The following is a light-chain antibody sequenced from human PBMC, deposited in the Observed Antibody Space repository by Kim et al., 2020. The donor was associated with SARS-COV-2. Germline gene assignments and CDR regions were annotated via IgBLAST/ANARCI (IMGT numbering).Light chain of an antibody. CDR1: QSVSSN. Sequence: SVSTGERATLSCRASQSVSSNVAWYQQKLGQAPRLLIYDASTRATGIPDRFGGSGSGTEFTLTISSLQSEDFAVYCCQQYNDWWTFGEGTKVDIK. CDR3: QQYNDWWT. J-gene: IGKJ1*01. CDR2: DAS. V-gene: IGKV3-15*01.